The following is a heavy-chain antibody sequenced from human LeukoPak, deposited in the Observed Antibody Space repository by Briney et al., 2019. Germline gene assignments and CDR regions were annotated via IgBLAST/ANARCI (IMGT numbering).Heavy chain of an antibody. D-gene: IGHD6-13*01. CDR1: GFLFNYFA. V-gene: IGHV3-21*01. CDR2: IGGGGAYI. J-gene: IGHJ4*02. CDR3: ARGKYSSSWYDYFDY. Sequence: PGGSLRLSCAGSGFLFNYFALNWVRQAPGKGLEWVSSIGGGGAYIYYADSVKGRFTISRDNAKNSLYLQMNSLRAEDTAVYYCARGKYSSSWYDYFDYWGQGTLVTVSS.